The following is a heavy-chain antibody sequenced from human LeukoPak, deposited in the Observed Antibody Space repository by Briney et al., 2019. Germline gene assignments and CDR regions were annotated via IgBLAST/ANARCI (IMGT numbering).Heavy chain of an antibody. CDR2: ISSSGSTI. D-gene: IGHD3-22*01. CDR1: GGSISSYY. CDR3: PGSTYYYDSSGYYNYYFDY. J-gene: IGHJ4*02. Sequence: LSLTCTVSGGSISSYYWSWIRQAPGKGLEWVSYISSSGSTIYYADSVKGRFTISRDNAKNSLYLQMNSLRAEDTAVYYCPGSTYYYDSSGYYNYYFDYWGQGTLVTVSS. V-gene: IGHV3-11*01.